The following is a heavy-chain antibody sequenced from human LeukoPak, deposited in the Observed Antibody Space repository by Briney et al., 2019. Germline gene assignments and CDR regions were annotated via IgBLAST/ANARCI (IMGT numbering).Heavy chain of an antibody. CDR1: GGTFSSYA. V-gene: IGHV1-69*05. CDR2: IIPIFGTA. J-gene: IGHJ5*02. CDR3: ARDRNIVGATTFWFDP. D-gene: IGHD1-26*01. Sequence: ASVKVSCKASGGTFSSYAISWVRQAPGQGLEWMGGIIPIFGTANYAQKFQGRVTITTDESTSKAYMELSSLRSEDTAVYYCARDRNIVGATTFWFDPWGQGTLVTVSS.